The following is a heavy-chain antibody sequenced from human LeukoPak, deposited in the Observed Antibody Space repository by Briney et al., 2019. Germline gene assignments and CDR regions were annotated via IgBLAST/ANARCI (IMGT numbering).Heavy chain of an antibody. CDR3: ATTSHAAATLTGDYLDY. J-gene: IGHJ4*02. Sequence: SGPRLLNPTQTLTLTCTFSGFSLSTSGVGVGWIRQPPGKALEWLSLLYWDDDKRYSPSLKSRLTITKDTSKSQVVLTMTNMDTVETVIYYCATTSHAAATLTGDYLDYWSQGTLVTVSS. D-gene: IGHD2-15*01. CDR2: LYWDDDK. V-gene: IGHV2-5*02. CDR1: GFSLSTSGVG.